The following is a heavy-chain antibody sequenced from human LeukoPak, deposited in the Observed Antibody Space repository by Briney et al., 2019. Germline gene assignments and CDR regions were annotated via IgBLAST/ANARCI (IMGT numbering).Heavy chain of an antibody. CDR3: ARDLNNFGYDY. J-gene: IGHJ4*02. Sequence: GGSLRLSCAASGFTFSSYWMSWVRQAPGKGLEWVANIRQDGSEKNYVDSVKGRFTISRDNAKNSLYLQMNSLRAEDTAVYYCARDLNNFGYDYWGQGTLVSVSS. CDR1: GFTFSSYW. D-gene: IGHD5-18*01. V-gene: IGHV3-7*01. CDR2: IRQDGSEK.